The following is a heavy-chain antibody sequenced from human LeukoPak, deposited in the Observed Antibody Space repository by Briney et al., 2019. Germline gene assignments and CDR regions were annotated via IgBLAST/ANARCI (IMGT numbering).Heavy chain of an antibody. Sequence: PSETLSLMCTVSGGSISSGAYYWAWIRQPPGEAMEWIGSIYYSGTTYYNRSLKGRVTISADTSKNHFFLELSSVTAADTAVYYCGRHVQAPSFDPWGQGTLVTVSS. CDR2: IYYSGTT. CDR1: GGSISSGAYY. D-gene: IGHD1-1*01. J-gene: IGHJ5*02. CDR3: GRHVQAPSFDP. V-gene: IGHV4-39*01.